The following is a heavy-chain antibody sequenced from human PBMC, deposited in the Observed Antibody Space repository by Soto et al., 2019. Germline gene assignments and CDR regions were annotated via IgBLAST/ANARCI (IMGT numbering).Heavy chain of an antibody. CDR2: TYYRSKWYY. CDR3: ARGEQYSGRIFDY. Sequence: SQTLSLTCAITGDSVSSNIAGWSWVRQSPSRGLEWLGRTYYRSKWYYEYAVSVRGRITINPDTSKNQYSLQLNSVTPEDTAVYFCARGEQYSGRIFDYWGQGTLVTVAS. CDR1: GDSVSSNIAG. J-gene: IGHJ4*01. V-gene: IGHV6-1*01. D-gene: IGHD1-26*01.